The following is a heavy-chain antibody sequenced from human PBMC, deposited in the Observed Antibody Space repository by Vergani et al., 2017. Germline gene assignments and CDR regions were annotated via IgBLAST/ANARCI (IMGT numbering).Heavy chain of an antibody. CDR3: ATPQTVTTGGMEV. CDR2: VDPEDGET. D-gene: IGHD4-17*01. CDR1: GYTLTDHN. V-gene: IGHV1-69-2*01. J-gene: IGHJ6*02. Sequence: EVQLVQSGPEVKKPGPTRKFSCKVPGYTLTDHNMHWVKQAPGKGLEGMGLVDPEDGETIYAEKFKGRVTIAADTSTDTAHLELSSLRSEDTAVYYCATPQTVTTGGMEVWGQGTTVIVSS.